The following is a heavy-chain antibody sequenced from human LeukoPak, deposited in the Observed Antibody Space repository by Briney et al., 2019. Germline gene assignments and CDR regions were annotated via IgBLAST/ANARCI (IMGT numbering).Heavy chain of an antibody. Sequence: ASVKVSCKASGYTFTNYHMNWVRQAPGQGLEWMGIINPSGGSTTNAQKFQGRVTITADESTSTAYMELSSLRSEDTAVYYCAFIAAAGTIYMDVWGKGTTVTVSS. V-gene: IGHV1-46*01. J-gene: IGHJ6*03. CDR1: GYTFTNYH. CDR2: INPSGGST. CDR3: AFIAAAGTIYMDV. D-gene: IGHD6-13*01.